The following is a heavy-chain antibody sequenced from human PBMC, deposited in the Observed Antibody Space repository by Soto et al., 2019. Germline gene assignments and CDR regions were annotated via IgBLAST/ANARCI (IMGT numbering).Heavy chain of an antibody. J-gene: IGHJ4*02. D-gene: IGHD5-18*01. CDR2: IYWDDDK. CDR3: THSSDTVMALDY. CDR1: GFSLSTSDVG. Sequence: GSGHTLVNPTQTLTLTCTFSGFSLSTSDVGVGWIRQPPGKALERLALIYWDDDKRYSPSLKSRLTITKATPKNQVVLTMTNMDPVDTATYYCTHSSDTVMALDYWGQGTLVTVSS. V-gene: IGHV2-5*02.